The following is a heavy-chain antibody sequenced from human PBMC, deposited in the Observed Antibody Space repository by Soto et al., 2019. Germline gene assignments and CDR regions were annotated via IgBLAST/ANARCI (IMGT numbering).Heavy chain of an antibody. Sequence: QVQLVESGGGVVQPGRSLRLSCAASGFTFSSYAMHWVRQAPGKGLEWVAVISYDGSNKYYADSVKGRFTISRDNAKNSLYLQMNSLRAEDTAVYYCARVGRERYYYDSNPPQKGAFDYWGQGTLVTVSS. CDR3: ARVGRERYYYDSNPPQKGAFDY. J-gene: IGHJ4*02. V-gene: IGHV3-30-3*01. CDR1: GFTFSSYA. D-gene: IGHD3-22*01. CDR2: ISYDGSNK.